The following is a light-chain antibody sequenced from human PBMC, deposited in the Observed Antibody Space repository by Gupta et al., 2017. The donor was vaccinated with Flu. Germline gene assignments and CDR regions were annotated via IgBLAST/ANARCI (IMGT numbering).Light chain of an antibody. J-gene: IGLJ2*01. CDR1: SSNIWAGYD. CDR3: HSYDTSLSAFCG. Sequence: QSVLTQPPSVSGAPGQRVTIPCTGSSSNIWAGYDVHWYQQLPATAPNLRLVGNTNRPSGVPHRFSCSTSCTSDSLAINALQAEYEAEDYCHSYDTSLSAFCGVGGGTRLTVL. CDR2: GNT. V-gene: IGLV1-40*01.